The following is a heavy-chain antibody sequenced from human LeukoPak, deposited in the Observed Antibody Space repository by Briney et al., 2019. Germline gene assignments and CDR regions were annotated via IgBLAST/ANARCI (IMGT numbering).Heavy chain of an antibody. CDR3: ARDRDTMVRGVAAGYYYGMDV. Sequence: GGSLRLSCAASGFTVSSNYMSWVRQAPGKGLEWVSVIYSGGSTYYADSVKGRFTISRDNSKNTLYLQMNSLRAEDTAVHYCARDRDTMVRGVAAGYYYGMDVWGQGTTVTVSS. CDR2: IYSGGST. CDR1: GFTVSSNY. V-gene: IGHV3-66*02. J-gene: IGHJ6*02. D-gene: IGHD3-10*01.